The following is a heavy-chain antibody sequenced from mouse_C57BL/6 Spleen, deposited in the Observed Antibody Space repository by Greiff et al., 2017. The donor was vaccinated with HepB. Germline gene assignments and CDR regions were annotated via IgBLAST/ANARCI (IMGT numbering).Heavy chain of an antibody. V-gene: IGHV1-66*01. CDR3: AREGLIYYYGSSPLAMDY. J-gene: IGHJ4*01. Sequence: QVQLQQSGPELVKPGASVKISCKASGYSFTSYYIHWVKQRPGQGLEWIGWIYPGSGNTKYNEKFKGKATLTADTSSSTAYMQLSSLTSEDSAVYYCAREGLIYYYGSSPLAMDYWGQGTSVTVSS. CDR1: GYSFTSYY. D-gene: IGHD1-1*01. CDR2: IYPGSGNT.